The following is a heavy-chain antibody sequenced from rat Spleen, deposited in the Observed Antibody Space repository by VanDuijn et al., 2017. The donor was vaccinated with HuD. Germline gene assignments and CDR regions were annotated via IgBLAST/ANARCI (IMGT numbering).Heavy chain of an antibody. CDR1: GFTFNNYW. V-gene: IGHV5-31*01. CDR2: IPDTGGST. CDR3: TRAPSAPDY. J-gene: IGHJ2*01. D-gene: IGHD3-3*01. Sequence: EVKLVESGGGLVQPERSLKLSCVASGFTFNNYWMTWIRQAPGKGLEWVASIPDTGGSTFYPDSVRGRFTISRDNAKTTLYLQMDSLRSEDTATYYCTRAPSAPDYWGQGVMVTVSS.